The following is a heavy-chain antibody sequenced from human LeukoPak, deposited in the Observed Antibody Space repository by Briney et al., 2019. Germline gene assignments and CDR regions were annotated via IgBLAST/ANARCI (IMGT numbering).Heavy chain of an antibody. V-gene: IGHV3-23*01. CDR1: GFTFSSYA. J-gene: IGHJ4*02. CDR2: LSAGGEAT. D-gene: IGHD6-13*01. CDR3: AKDLTISASGPEY. Sequence: GGSLRLSCAASGFTFSSYAMSWVRQAPGKGLEEVSSLSAGGEATYYAASVKGRFTISRDDSKSTLYLQMNSLRAEDTAVYYCAKDLTISASGPEYWGQGALVTVSS.